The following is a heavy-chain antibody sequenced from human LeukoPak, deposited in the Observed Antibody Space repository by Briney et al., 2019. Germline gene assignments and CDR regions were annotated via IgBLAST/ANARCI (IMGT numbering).Heavy chain of an antibody. J-gene: IGHJ6*02. CDR2: IYYSGST. V-gene: IGHV4-39*01. CDR3: ARPGYSSSWAPYYYYYGMDV. D-gene: IGHD6-13*01. Sequence: SETLSLTCTVSGGSISSSSYYWGWIRQPPGKGLEWIGSIYYSGSTYYNPSLKSRVTISVDTSKNQFSLKLSSVTAADTAVYYCARPGYSSSWAPYYYYYGMDVWGQGTTVTVSS. CDR1: GGSISSSSYY.